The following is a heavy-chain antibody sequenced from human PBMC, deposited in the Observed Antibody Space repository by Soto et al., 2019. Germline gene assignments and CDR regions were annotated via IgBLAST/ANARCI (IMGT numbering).Heavy chain of an antibody. CDR1: GFIFGGHA. Sequence: EVQLVESGGRVVRPGGSLRLSCAASGFIFGGHAMSWVRQAPGKGLEWVSAINWIGGSTNYADSMKGRFTISRDNAKNSLYLQMSSLRAEDTALYYCARHGGTPDLYFDYWGQGTLVTVSS. J-gene: IGHJ4*02. CDR2: INWIGGST. V-gene: IGHV3-20*04. CDR3: ARHGGTPDLYFDY. D-gene: IGHD3-16*01.